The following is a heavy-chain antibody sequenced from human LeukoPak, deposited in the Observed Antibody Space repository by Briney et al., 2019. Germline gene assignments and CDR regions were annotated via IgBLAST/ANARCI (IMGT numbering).Heavy chain of an antibody. CDR1: GFTFSSYA. J-gene: IGHJ5*02. V-gene: IGHV3-23*01. Sequence: GGSLRLSCAASGFTFSSYAMSWVRKAPGKGLEWVSAISGSGGSTNYADSVKGRFTISRDNSKNTLYLQMNSLRAEDTAVYYCAKAITWNYNWFDPWGQGTLVTVSS. CDR3: AKAITWNYNWFDP. CDR2: ISGSGGST. D-gene: IGHD1-7*01.